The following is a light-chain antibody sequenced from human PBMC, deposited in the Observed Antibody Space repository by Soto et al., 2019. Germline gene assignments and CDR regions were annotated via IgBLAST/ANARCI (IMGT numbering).Light chain of an antibody. CDR3: ASYTRTTTLV. Sequence: QSALTQPASVSGSPGQSITISCTGTISDIGGYNFISWYQHHPGKAPKLVIYDVNNRPSGISYRFSGSKSGNTASLTISGLQAEDEADYYCASYTRTTTLVFGGGTKLTDL. J-gene: IGLJ2*01. CDR2: DVN. V-gene: IGLV2-14*01. CDR1: ISDIGGYNF.